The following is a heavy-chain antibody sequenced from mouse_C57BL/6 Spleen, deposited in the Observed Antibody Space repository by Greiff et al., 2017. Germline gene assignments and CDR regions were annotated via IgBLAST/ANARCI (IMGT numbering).Heavy chain of an antibody. J-gene: IGHJ3*01. CDR2: IYPGSGST. CDR3: SRSPYDYDVSSWFAY. CDR1: GYTFTSYW. V-gene: IGHV1-55*01. D-gene: IGHD2-4*01. Sequence: VQLQQPGAELVKPGASVKMSCKASGYTFTSYWITWVKQRPGQGLEWIGDIYPGSGSTNYNEKFKSKATLTVDKSSSTAYMQLSSLTSEDSAVYYCSRSPYDYDVSSWFAYWGQGTLVTVSA.